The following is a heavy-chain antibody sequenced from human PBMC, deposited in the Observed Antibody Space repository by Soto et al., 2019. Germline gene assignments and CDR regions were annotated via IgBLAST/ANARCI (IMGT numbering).Heavy chain of an antibody. CDR1: GFTFSAYA. CDR3: AKFSGAPRPSYYFDY. CDR2: LSNSGGST. J-gene: IGHJ4*02. V-gene: IGHV3-23*01. D-gene: IGHD1-26*01. Sequence: GGSLRLSCAASGFTFSAYAMSWVRQAPEKGLEWVSTLSNSGGSTYYADSVKGRFTISRDNSKNTLYLQMNSLRAEDTAVYYCAKFSGAPRPSYYFDYWGKGALVTVSS.